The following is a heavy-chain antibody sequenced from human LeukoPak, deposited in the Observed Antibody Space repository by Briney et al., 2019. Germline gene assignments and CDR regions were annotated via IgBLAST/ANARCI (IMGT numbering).Heavy chain of an antibody. Sequence: GGSLRLSCAASGFTFSSYGMSWVRQAPGKGLEWVSAISGSGGSTYYADSVKGRFTISRDNSKNTLYLQMNSLRAEDTAVYYCAKQANYYGSGSYSYIDYWGQGTLVTVSS. CDR1: GFTFSSYG. CDR2: ISGSGGST. D-gene: IGHD3-10*01. CDR3: AKQANYYGSGSYSYIDY. J-gene: IGHJ4*02. V-gene: IGHV3-23*01.